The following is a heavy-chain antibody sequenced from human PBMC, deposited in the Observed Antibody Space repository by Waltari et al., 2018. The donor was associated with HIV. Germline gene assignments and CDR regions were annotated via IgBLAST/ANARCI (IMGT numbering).Heavy chain of an antibody. CDR1: GCTFVSSA. Sequence: EVQLLDSWGGLVQPGGSLRRSCAASGCTFVSSAMSWVRRPLGTAPEWVSAPGPSGGPANDAGPWEGRERGPGLRWRGGTKYYAGYAKGRCTIPGDNAKNTLNLQMNSLRADDTAVYYGAKAPLRRTAGGGEGPSNFEYWGQGTQVTVSS. V-gene: IGHV3-23*01. CDR3: AKNTLNLQMNSLRADDTAVYYGAKAPLRRTAGGGEGPSNFEY. J-gene: IGHJ4*02. D-gene: IGHD3-3*01. CDR2: PGPSGGPA.